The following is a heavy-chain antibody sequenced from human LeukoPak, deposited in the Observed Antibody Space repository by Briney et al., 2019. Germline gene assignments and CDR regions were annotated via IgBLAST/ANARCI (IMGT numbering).Heavy chain of an antibody. D-gene: IGHD6-6*01. CDR3: AKLAYRSSSSVDY. CDR1: GFTFSTYG. CDR2: IRYDGSNK. Sequence: GGSLRLSCAASGFTFSTYGVHWVRQAPGKGLEWVAFIRYDGSNKYYADSVKGRFTISRDNSKNTLYLQMNSLRAEDTAVYYCAKLAYRSSSSVDYWGQGTLVTVSS. V-gene: IGHV3-30*02. J-gene: IGHJ4*02.